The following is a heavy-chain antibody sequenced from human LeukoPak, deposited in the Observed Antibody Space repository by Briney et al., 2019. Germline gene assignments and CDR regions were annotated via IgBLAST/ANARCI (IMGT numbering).Heavy chain of an antibody. V-gene: IGHV4-39*07. Sequence: SETLSLTCTVSGGSISSSSYYWGWIRQPPGKGLEWIGEINHSGSTNYNPSLKSRVTISVDTSKNQFSLKLSSVTAADTAVYYCARGPAIVVVPAPSKYYYYYGMDVWGQGTTVTVSS. CDR2: INHSGST. J-gene: IGHJ6*02. CDR3: ARGPAIVVVPAPSKYYYYYGMDV. D-gene: IGHD2-2*01. CDR1: GGSISSSSYY.